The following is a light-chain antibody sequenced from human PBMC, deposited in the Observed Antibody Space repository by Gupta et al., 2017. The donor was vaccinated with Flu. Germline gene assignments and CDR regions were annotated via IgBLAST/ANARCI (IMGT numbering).Light chain of an antibody. CDR2: YDN. J-gene: IGLJ3*02. V-gene: IGLV1-40*01. CDR1: TSNFGVGYN. Sequence: VTISCTASTSNFGVGYNVCWYQQCPGTAPNLLIYYDNKRRSGVPDRFSGSRSGTSAALAITGLQAEDEADYHCQAYDRRLSAWVFGGGTKLTVL. CDR3: QAYDRRLSAWV.